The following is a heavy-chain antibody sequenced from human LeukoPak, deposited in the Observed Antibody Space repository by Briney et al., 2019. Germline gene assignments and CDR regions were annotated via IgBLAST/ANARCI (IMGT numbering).Heavy chain of an antibody. J-gene: IGHJ6*03. V-gene: IGHV1-24*01. Sequence: ASVKVSCKVSGYTLTELSMHWVRQAPGKGLDWMGGFDPEDGETIYAQKFQGRVTITEDTSTDTAYMELSSLRSEDTAVYYCATKGPFSSSWYEDYYYYMDVWGKGTTVTVSS. CDR2: FDPEDGET. CDR1: GYTLTELS. D-gene: IGHD6-13*01. CDR3: ATKGPFSSSWYEDYYYYMDV.